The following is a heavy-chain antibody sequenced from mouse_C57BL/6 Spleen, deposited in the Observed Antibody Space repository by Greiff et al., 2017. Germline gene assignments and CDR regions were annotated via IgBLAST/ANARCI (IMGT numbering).Heavy chain of an antibody. Sequence: EVQLQQSGPELVKPGASVKISCKASGYTFTDYYMNWVKQSHGKSLEWIGDINPNNGGTSYNQKFKGKATLTVDKSSSTAYMELRSLTSEDSAVYYCARPDYYGSSPGYFDYWGQGTTLTVSS. J-gene: IGHJ2*01. V-gene: IGHV1-26*01. CDR2: INPNNGGT. CDR3: ARPDYYGSSPGYFDY. CDR1: GYTFTDYY. D-gene: IGHD1-1*01.